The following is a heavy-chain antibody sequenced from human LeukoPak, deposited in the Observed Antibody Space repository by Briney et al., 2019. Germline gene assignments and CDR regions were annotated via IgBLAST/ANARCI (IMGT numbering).Heavy chain of an antibody. D-gene: IGHD3-22*01. V-gene: IGHV4-34*01. Sequence: PSETLSLTCAVYDGSLSGYFWAWVRQPPGKGLEWIGSIHYSGSTYYNPSLKSRVTISIDTSKNQFSLKLRSVTAADTAVYYCARDSYYDSSGHAPWGQGILVTVSS. J-gene: IGHJ5*02. CDR1: DGSLSGYF. CDR3: ARDSYYDSSGHAP. CDR2: IHYSGST.